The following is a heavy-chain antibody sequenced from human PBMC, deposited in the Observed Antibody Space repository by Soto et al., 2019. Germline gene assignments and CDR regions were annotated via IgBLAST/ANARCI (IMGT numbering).Heavy chain of an antibody. J-gene: IGHJ5*02. CDR2: IYTSGST. Sequence: KPSETLSLTCTVSGGSISSYYWSWIRQPAGKGLGWIGRIYTSGSTNYNPSLKSRVTMSVDTSKNQFSLKLSSVTAADTAVYYCARFTYDSSGYWWFDPWGQGTLVTVSS. CDR1: GGSISSYY. V-gene: IGHV4-4*07. CDR3: ARFTYDSSGYWWFDP. D-gene: IGHD3-22*01.